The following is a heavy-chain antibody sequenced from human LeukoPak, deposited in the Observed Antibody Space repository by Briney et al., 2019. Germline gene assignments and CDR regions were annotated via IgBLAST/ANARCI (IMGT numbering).Heavy chain of an antibody. J-gene: IGHJ3*02. Sequence: SETLSLTCTVSGGSIRSYYWSWIRQPPGKGLEYIGYISYSETTSYNPSLKSRVTISVDTSKNQFSLKLTSVTAADTAVYYCARDKGLPQAFDIWGQGTMVTVSS. CDR2: ISYSETT. CDR3: ARDKGLPQAFDI. V-gene: IGHV4-59*01. D-gene: IGHD5/OR15-5a*01. CDR1: GGSIRSYY.